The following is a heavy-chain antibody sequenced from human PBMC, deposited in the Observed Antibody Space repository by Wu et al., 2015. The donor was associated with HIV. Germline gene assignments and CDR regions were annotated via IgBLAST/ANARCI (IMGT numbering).Heavy chain of an antibody. CDR3: AAASRYYYDSSGPENAFDI. Sequence: QLVQSGPEVKKPGTSVKVSCKASGFTFTSSAMQWVQQARGQRLEWIGWIVVGSGNTNYAQKFQERVTITRDMSTSTAYMELSSLRSEDTAVYYCAAASRYYYDSSGPENAFDIWGQGTMVTVSS. D-gene: IGHD3-22*01. V-gene: IGHV1-58*02. CDR1: GFTFTSSA. CDR2: IVVGSGNT. J-gene: IGHJ3*02.